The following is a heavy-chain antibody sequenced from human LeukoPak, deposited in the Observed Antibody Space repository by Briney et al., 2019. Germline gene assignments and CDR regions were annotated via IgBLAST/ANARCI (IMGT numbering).Heavy chain of an antibody. Sequence: SETLSLTCAVYGESFRDYYWTWIRQPPEKGLESIGQISHDGNTNYNPSLKSRVTLSTDTSKNQFSLRLTSVTTADTAIYYCARRRDWNDVLDSWGQGTPVTVSS. CDR3: ARRRDWNDVLDS. J-gene: IGHJ4*02. CDR1: GESFRDYY. CDR2: ISHDGNT. D-gene: IGHD1-1*01. V-gene: IGHV4-34*01.